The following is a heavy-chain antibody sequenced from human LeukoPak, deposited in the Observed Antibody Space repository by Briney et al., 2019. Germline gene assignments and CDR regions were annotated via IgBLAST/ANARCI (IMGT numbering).Heavy chain of an antibody. CDR1: GFTFDDYT. CDR2: ISWNSGSI. V-gene: IGHV3-9*01. D-gene: IGHD3-10*01. Sequence: GGSLRLSCAASGFTFDDYTMHWVRQAPGKGLEWVSGISWNSGSIGYADSVKGRFTISRDNAKNSLYLQMNSLRVEDTALYYCAKDRYYGSGSYYDYWGQGTLVTVSS. J-gene: IGHJ4*02. CDR3: AKDRYYGSGSYYDY.